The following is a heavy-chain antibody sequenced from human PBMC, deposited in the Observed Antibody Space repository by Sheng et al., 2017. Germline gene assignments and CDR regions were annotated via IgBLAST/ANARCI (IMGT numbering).Heavy chain of an antibody. V-gene: IGHV4-34*01. D-gene: IGHD2-2*01. Sequence: QVQLQQWGAGLLEPPETLSLTCAVYGGSFSGYYWSWIRQPPGKGLEWIGEINHSGSTNYNPSLKSRVTISVDTSKNQFSLKLRSVTAADTAVYYCARPVSCSSTTCSDAFHIWGQGTMVTVSS. CDR2: INHSGST. CDR3: ARPVSCSSTTCSDAFHI. CDR1: GGSFSGYY. J-gene: IGHJ3*02.